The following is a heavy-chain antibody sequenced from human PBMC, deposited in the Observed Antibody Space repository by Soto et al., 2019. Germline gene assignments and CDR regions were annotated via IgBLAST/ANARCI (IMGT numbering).Heavy chain of an antibody. CDR3: SADHPHTAIGWQV. V-gene: IGHV1-58*02. Sequence: VASVKVSCKASGFDFGSFGIQFLRQTRGRGLEWIGWIVVASGRTNYARQFQGRVAFSRDMSSTTAYMDLYDLKSDDTAVYFCSADHPHTAIGWQVWGQGTTVTVSS. CDR2: IVVASGRT. J-gene: IGHJ6*02. CDR1: GFDFGSFG.